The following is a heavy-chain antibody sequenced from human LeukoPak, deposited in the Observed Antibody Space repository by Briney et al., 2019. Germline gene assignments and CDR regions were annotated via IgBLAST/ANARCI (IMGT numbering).Heavy chain of an antibody. CDR3: AREIFGSGSYPDF. J-gene: IGHJ4*02. CDR1: GFTFSSYS. Sequence: GGSLRLSCAASGFTFSSYSMNWVRQAPGKGLEWVSSISSSSSYIYYADSVKGRFTIPRDNSKNTVYLQMNGLRAEDTAVYYCAREIFGSGSYPDFWGQGTLVTVSS. CDR2: ISSSSSYI. V-gene: IGHV3-21*01. D-gene: IGHD3-10*01.